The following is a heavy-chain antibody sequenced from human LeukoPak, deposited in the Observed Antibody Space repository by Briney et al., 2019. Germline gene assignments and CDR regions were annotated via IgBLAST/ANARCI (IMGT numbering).Heavy chain of an antibody. CDR2: INMHGVII. CDR3: ARDYYGSGSFWGGNDY. V-gene: IGHV3-20*01. D-gene: IGHD3-10*01. Sequence: GGTLRLTCAASGFSFNDYCRSRVRQAPGKGLGWVGGINMHGVIIVYADSVKPRFTISRANANISLYLQMNSLRAEDTALYHCARDYYGSGSFWGGNDYWGQGTLVTVSS. J-gene: IGHJ4*02. CDR1: GFSFNDYC.